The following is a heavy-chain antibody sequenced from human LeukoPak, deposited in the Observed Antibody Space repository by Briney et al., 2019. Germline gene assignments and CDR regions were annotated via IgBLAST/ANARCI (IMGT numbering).Heavy chain of an antibody. J-gene: IGHJ4*02. CDR1: GYTFTGYY. V-gene: IGHV1-2*02. Sequence: EASVKVSCKASGYTFTGYYMHWVRQAPGQGLEWMGWINPNSGGTNYAQKFQGRITMTRDTSISTAYMELSRLRSDDTAVYYCAREGGTTWGEFDYWGQGTLVTVSS. CDR3: AREGGTTWGEFDY. CDR2: INPNSGGT. D-gene: IGHD1-1*01.